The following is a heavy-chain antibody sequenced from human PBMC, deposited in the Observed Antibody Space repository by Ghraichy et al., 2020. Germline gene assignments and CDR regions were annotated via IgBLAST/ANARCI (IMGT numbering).Heavy chain of an antibody. CDR1: GFTFSSYA. D-gene: IGHD5-24*01. Sequence: GGSLRLSCAASGFTFSSYAMHWVRQAPGKGLEWVAVISYDGSNKYYADSVKGRFTISRDNSKNTLYLQMNSLRAEDTAVYYCARDTMATLDRHFDYWGQGTLVTVSS. J-gene: IGHJ4*02. CDR2: ISYDGSNK. V-gene: IGHV3-30-3*01. CDR3: ARDTMATLDRHFDY.